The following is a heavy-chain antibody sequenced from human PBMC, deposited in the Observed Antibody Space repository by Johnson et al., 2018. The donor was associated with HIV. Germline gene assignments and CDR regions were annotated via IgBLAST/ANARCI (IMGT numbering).Heavy chain of an antibody. CDR3: ARGLRHYYYGSGSYPGVDAFDI. V-gene: IGHV3-30*04. CDR1: GFTFSSYA. CDR2: ISYDGSNK. J-gene: IGHJ3*02. Sequence: QMQLVESGGGVVQPGRSLRLSCAASGFTFSSYAMHWVRQAPGKGLEWVAVISYDGSNKYYADSVKGRFTISRDNSKNTLYLQMNILRAEDTAVYYCARGLRHYYYGSGSYPGVDAFDIWGQGTMVTVSS. D-gene: IGHD3-10*01.